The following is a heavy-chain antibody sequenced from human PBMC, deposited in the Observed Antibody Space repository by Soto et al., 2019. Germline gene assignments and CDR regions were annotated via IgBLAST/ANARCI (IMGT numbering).Heavy chain of an antibody. CDR3: ARLAYCSGGSCYLGWFDP. V-gene: IGHV1-18*01. CDR2: ISAYNGNT. J-gene: IGHJ5*02. Sequence: QVQLVQSGAEVKKPGASVKVSCKASGYTFTSYGISWVRQAPGQGLEWMGWISAYNGNTNYAQKLQGRVTMTTDTSTSTAYMELRSLRSDDTAVYYWARLAYCSGGSCYLGWFDPWGQGTLVTVSS. D-gene: IGHD2-15*01. CDR1: GYTFTSYG.